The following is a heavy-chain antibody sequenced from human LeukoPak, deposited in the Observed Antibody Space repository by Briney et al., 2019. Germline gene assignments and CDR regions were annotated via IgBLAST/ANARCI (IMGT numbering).Heavy chain of an antibody. CDR3: ARPRTLWFGELSLTY. CDR1: GYTFTSYA. V-gene: IGHV1-3*01. CDR2: INAGNGNT. J-gene: IGHJ4*02. D-gene: IGHD3-10*01. Sequence: GASVKVSCKASGYTFTSYAMHWVRQAPGQRLEWMGWINAGNGNTKYSQKFQGRVTITRDASASTAYMELSSLRSEVTAVYYCARPRTLWFGELSLTYWGQGTLVTVSS.